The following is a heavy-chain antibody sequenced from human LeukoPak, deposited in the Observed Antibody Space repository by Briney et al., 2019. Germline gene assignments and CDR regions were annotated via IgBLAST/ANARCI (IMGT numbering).Heavy chain of an antibody. Sequence: GGSLRLSCAASGFIFSAYWMTWVRQAPGKGLEWVANIQQDGSEKYYVDSVKGRFTISRDNAKNSLYLQMNSLRAEDRAVYYCATAGVDSAYRQVDYWGQGTLVTVSS. J-gene: IGHJ4*02. V-gene: IGHV3-7*01. CDR1: GFIFSAYW. CDR2: IQQDGSEK. D-gene: IGHD3-22*01. CDR3: ATAGVDSAYRQVDY.